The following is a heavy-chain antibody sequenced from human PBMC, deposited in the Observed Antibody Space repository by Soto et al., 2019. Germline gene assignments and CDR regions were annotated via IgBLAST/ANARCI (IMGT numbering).Heavy chain of an antibody. CDR3: ARFTRGSSGDY. D-gene: IGHD6-25*01. J-gene: IGHJ4*02. Sequence: EVQLVESGGDLVQPGGSLRLSCVASGFTFNTYWMSWVRQAPGKGLEWVANIKEDGSDKYYVDSVKGRFIISRDNAKNLLYLHMNSLGAGDTAMYYCARFTRGSSGDYWGQGTLVTVSS. CDR2: IKEDGSDK. CDR1: GFTFNTYW. V-gene: IGHV3-7*01.